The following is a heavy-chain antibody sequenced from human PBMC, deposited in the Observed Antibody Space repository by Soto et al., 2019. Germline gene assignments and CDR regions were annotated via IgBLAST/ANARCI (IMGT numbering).Heavy chain of an antibody. V-gene: IGHV1-69*12. J-gene: IGHJ2*01. CDR2: IIPIFGTA. CDR3: ARKYCVGDCYSLWYFDL. CDR1: GGTFSSYA. Sequence: QVQLVQSGAEVKKPGSSVKVSCKASGGTFSSYAISWVRQAPGQGLEWMGGIIPIFGTANYAQKFQGRVTITADESTSTAYMELSSLRSEDTAVYYCARKYCVGDCYSLWYFDLWGRGTLVTVSS. D-gene: IGHD2-21*02.